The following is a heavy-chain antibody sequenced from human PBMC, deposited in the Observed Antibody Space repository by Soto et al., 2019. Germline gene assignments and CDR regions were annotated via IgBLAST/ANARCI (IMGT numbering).Heavy chain of an antibody. V-gene: IGHV3-33*01. Sequence: WGSRRLSCAASGLPFSSYGMHWVRQAPGKGLEWVAVIWYDGSNKYYADSVKGRFTISRDNSKNTLYLQMNSLRAEDTAVYYCAREDYYDSSGYNMGPTLDYYGMDVWGQGTTVTVSS. J-gene: IGHJ6*02. CDR1: GLPFSSYG. CDR2: IWYDGSNK. D-gene: IGHD3-22*01. CDR3: AREDYYDSSGYNMGPTLDYYGMDV.